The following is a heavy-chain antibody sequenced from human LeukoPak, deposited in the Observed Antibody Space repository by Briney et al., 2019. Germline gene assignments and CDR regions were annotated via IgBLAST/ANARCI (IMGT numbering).Heavy chain of an antibody. D-gene: IGHD1-26*01. CDR1: AGSISSYY. CDR2: IYYSGST. J-gene: IGHJ4*02. CDR3: ARAGSYSRVLDY. V-gene: IGHV4-59*01. Sequence: SETLSLTCSASAGSISSYYWRWIRQPPGGERGWMGYIYYSGSTNYNPSFRGGVTRSVEKSKNQFSLKLGSVTAAATAVYSCARAGSYSRVLDYWGQGTLVIVSS.